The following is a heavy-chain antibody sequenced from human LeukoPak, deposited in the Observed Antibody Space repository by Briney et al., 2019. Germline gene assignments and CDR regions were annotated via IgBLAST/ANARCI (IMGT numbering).Heavy chain of an antibody. V-gene: IGHV3-21*04. D-gene: IGHD5-18*01. J-gene: IGHJ4*02. CDR2: IISNSNYI. CDR1: GLTFGRST. Sequence: GGSLRLSRAASGLTFGRSTMNWVRQAPGKGLEWVSSIISNSNYIYYADSVKGRFSISRDNSKNTLYLQMNSLRAEDTAVYYCASARGSNYGSLGDWGQGTLVTVSS. CDR3: ASARGSNYGSLGD.